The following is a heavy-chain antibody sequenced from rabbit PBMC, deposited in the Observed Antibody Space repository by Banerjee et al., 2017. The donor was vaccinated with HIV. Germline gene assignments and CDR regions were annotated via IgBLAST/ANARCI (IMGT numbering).Heavy chain of an antibody. J-gene: IGHJ6*01. V-gene: IGHV1S40*01. CDR2: IYAGSSGST. CDR1: GFDLSNNYV. Sequence: QSLEESGGDLVKPEGSLTLTCTASGFDLSNNYVMCWVRQAPGKGLEWIGCIYAGSSGSTYYASWAKGRFTISKTSSTTVTLQMTSLTAADTATYFCARDAYAGYGGYGYGDLWGPGTLVTVS. CDR3: ARDAYAGYGGYGYGDL. D-gene: IGHD6-1*01.